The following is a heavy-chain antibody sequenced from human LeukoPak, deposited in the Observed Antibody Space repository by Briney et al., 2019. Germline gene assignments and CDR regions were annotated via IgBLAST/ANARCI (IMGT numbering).Heavy chain of an antibody. Sequence: PSETLSLTCAVYGGPFSGYYWSWIRQPPGKGLEWIGEINHSGSTNYNPSPKSRVTISVDTSKNQFSLKLSSVTAADTAVYYCARGPNYYDSSGNTWHFDYWGQGTLVTVSS. D-gene: IGHD3-22*01. V-gene: IGHV4-34*01. CDR1: GGPFSGYY. CDR3: ARGPNYYDSSGNTWHFDY. J-gene: IGHJ4*02. CDR2: INHSGST.